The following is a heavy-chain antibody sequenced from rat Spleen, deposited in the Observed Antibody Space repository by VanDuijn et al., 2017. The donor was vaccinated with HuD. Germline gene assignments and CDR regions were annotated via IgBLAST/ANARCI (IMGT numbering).Heavy chain of an antibody. V-gene: IGHV2-63*01. D-gene: IGHD1-4*01. CDR1: GFSLTSYN. CDR3: ASGIHDF. J-gene: IGHJ2*01. Sequence: QVQLKESGPGLVQPSQTLSLTCTVSGFSLTSYNVHWVRQPPGKGLEWMGRMRYNGDTSYNSALKSRLSISRDTSKSQVFLKMNNLQIEDTAMYFCASGIHDFWGQGVMVTVSS. CDR2: MRYNGDT.